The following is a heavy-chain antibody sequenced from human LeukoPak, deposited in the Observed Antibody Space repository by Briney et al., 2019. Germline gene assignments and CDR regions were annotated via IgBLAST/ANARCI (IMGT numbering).Heavy chain of an antibody. CDR2: MNPNSGNT. D-gene: IGHD5-18*01. J-gene: IGHJ6*02. V-gene: IGHV1-8*01. CDR3: ARSGHVDTAMGADGNYYYGMDV. Sequence: ASVKVSCKASGYTFTSYDINWVRQATGQGLEWVGWMNPNSGNTGYAQKFQGRVTMTRNTSISTAYMELSSLRSEDTAVYYCARSGHVDTAMGADGNYYYGMDVWGQGTTVTVSS. CDR1: GYTFTSYD.